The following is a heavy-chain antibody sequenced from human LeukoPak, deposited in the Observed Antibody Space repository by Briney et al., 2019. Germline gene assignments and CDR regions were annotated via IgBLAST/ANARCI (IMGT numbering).Heavy chain of an antibody. V-gene: IGHV4-59*12. D-gene: IGHD3-9*01. CDR1: GGSISSYY. CDR3: ARVYVLRYFDWPDYFDY. Sequence: SETLSLTCTVSGGSISSYYWSWIRQPPGKGLEWIGYIYYSGSTNYNPSLKSRVTISVDTSKNQFSLKLSSVTAADTAVYYCARVYVLRYFDWPDYFDYWGQGTLVTVSS. J-gene: IGHJ4*02. CDR2: IYYSGST.